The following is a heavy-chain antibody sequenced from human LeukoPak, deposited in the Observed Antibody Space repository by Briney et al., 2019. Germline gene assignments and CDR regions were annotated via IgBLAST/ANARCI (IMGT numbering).Heavy chain of an antibody. CDR3: AREHYYYDSSGYYYGFDY. Sequence: SETLSLTCAVYGGSFIGYYWSWIRQPPGKGLEWVGEVNHSGSTNYHPSLKSRVTISVDTSKNQFSLKLSSVTAADTAVYYCAREHYYYDSSGYYYGFDYWGQGTLVTVSS. CDR1: GGSFIGYY. J-gene: IGHJ4*02. V-gene: IGHV4-34*01. D-gene: IGHD3-22*01. CDR2: VNHSGST.